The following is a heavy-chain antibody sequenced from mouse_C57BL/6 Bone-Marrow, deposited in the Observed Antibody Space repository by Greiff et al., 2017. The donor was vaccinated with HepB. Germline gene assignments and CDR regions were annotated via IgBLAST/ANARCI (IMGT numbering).Heavy chain of an antibody. CDR1: GYTFTSYG. Sequence: QVQLQQSGAELARPGASVKLSCKASGYTFTSYGISWVKQRTGQGLEWIGEIYPRSGNTYYNEKFKGKATLTADKSSSTAYMEIRSLTSEDSAVYFCARGGLRRVYYFDYWGQGTTLTVSS. CDR2: IYPRSGNT. D-gene: IGHD2-4*01. CDR3: ARGGLRRVYYFDY. J-gene: IGHJ2*01. V-gene: IGHV1-81*01.